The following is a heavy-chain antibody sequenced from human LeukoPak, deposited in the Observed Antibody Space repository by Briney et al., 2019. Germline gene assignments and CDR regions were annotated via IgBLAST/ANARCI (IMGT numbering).Heavy chain of an antibody. CDR1: GFTFSSYS. J-gene: IGHJ4*02. CDR2: ISSSSSYM. D-gene: IGHD6-19*01. CDR3: ARTGYSSGWN. V-gene: IGHV3-21*01. Sequence: GGPLRPSCEASGFTFSSYSMNWVRQAQGKGLEWVSSISSSSSYMYYADSVKGRFTISRDNAKNSLYLQMNSLRAEDTAVYYCARTGYSSGWNWGQGTLVTVSS.